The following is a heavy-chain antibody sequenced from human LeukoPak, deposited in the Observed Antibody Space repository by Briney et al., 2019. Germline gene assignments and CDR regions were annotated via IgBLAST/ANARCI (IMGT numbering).Heavy chain of an antibody. CDR1: GGSFSGYY. CDR3: ARGRYSYGPDY. D-gene: IGHD5-18*01. CDR2: INHSGST. J-gene: IGHJ4*02. V-gene: IGHV4-34*01. Sequence: SETLSLTCAVYGGSFSGYYWSWIRQPPGKGLGWIGEINHSGSTNYNPSLKSRVTISVDTSKNQFSLKLSSVTAADTAVYYCARGRYSYGPDYWGQGTLVTVSS.